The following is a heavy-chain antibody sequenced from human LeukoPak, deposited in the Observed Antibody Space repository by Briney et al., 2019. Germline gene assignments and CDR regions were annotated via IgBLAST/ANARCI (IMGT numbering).Heavy chain of an antibody. V-gene: IGHV4-30-4*01. Sequence: SETLSLTCTVSGGSISSGDYYWSWIRQPPGKGLEWIGYIYYSGSTYYNPSLKSRVTISVDTSKNQFSLKLSSVTAADTAVYYCAREVFPQAAGMRGQDYWGQGTLVTVSS. J-gene: IGHJ4*02. CDR2: IYYSGST. CDR3: AREVFPQAAGMRGQDY. D-gene: IGHD6-13*01. CDR1: GGSISSGDYY.